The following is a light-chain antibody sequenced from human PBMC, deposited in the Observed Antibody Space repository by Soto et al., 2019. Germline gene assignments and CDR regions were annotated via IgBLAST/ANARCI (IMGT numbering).Light chain of an antibody. Sequence: DIVMTQSPDSLAVSLGERATINCKSSQSVLYSSNNKNYLAWYQQRPGQPTKLLIYWASTRESGVPDRFSGSGSGTDFTLTITSLQAEDVAVYSCQHYESTPPTFGQGTKLEIK. CDR1: QSVLYSSNNKNY. CDR2: WAS. CDR3: QHYESTPPT. J-gene: IGKJ2*01. V-gene: IGKV4-1*01.